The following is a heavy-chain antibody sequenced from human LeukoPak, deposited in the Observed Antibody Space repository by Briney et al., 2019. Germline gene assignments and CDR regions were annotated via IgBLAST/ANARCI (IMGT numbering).Heavy chain of an antibody. Sequence: GGSLRLSCAASGFSFSGYSMNWVRQAPGKGLEWASYISSSGTTIYYGDSMKGRFTVSRDNAKNSLYLQMNNLRAEDTAVYYCARDPGIAAARTVGYFDHWGQGNLVTVSS. V-gene: IGHV3-48*04. J-gene: IGHJ4*02. CDR3: ARDPGIAAARTVGYFDH. D-gene: IGHD6-13*01. CDR1: GFSFSGYS. CDR2: ISSSGTTI.